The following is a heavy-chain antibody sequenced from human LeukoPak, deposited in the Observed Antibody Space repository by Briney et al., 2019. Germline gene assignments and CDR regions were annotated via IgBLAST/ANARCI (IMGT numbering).Heavy chain of an antibody. D-gene: IGHD2-15*01. J-gene: IGHJ4*02. CDR1: GFTFSTSE. Sequence: GGSLRLSCAASGFTFSTSEMNWVRQAPGKGLEWVSYISGSGSTILYADSVKGRFTISRDNAKNSLYLQMNSLRAEDTALYYCACSSCQAWYYFYYWGQGTLVTVSS. CDR3: ACSSCQAWYYFYY. CDR2: ISGSGSTI. V-gene: IGHV3-48*03.